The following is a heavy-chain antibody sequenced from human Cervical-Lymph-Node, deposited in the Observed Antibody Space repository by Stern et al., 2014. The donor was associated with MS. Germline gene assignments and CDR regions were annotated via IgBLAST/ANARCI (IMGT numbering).Heavy chain of an antibody. CDR2: VSYDGSDK. CDR1: GFTLSSYA. D-gene: IGHD2/OR15-2a*01. CDR3: ARVWTTFSVHFYYGMDV. V-gene: IGHV3-30*01. Sequence: MQLVESGGGVVQPGRSLRLSCAASGFTLSSYALHWVRQAPGKGLEWVAVVSYDGSDKYYANSVKGRFTISRDNSKNTLDLQMNSLRPEDTAVYYCARVWTTFSVHFYYGMDVWGQGTTVTVSS. J-gene: IGHJ6*02.